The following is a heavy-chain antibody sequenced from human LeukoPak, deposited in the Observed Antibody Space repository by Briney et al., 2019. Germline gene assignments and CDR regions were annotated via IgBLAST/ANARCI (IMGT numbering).Heavy chain of an antibody. CDR1: GGSISSGSYY. Sequence: SQTLSLTCTVSGGSISSGSYYWSWIRQPAGKGLEWIGRIYTSGSTNYNPSLKSRVTISVDTSKNLFSLKLSSVTAADTAVYYCASKACSGGSCYSGWNYYYYMDVWGKGTTVTVSS. J-gene: IGHJ6*03. D-gene: IGHD2-15*01. V-gene: IGHV4-61*02. CDR3: ASKACSGGSCYSGWNYYYYMDV. CDR2: IYTSGST.